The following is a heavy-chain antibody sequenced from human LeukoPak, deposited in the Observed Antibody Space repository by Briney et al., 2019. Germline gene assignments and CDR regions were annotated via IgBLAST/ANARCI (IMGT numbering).Heavy chain of an antibody. CDR3: AREAGSSGYPYYYYYGMDV. CDR2: ISSSGSTI. CDR1: GFTFSSCE. Sequence: HTGGSLRLSCAASGFTFSSCEMNWVRQAPGKGLEWVSYISSSGSTIYYADSVKGRFTISRDNAKNSLYLQMNSLRAEDTAVYYCAREAGSSGYPYYYYYGMDVWGQGTTVTVSS. D-gene: IGHD3-22*01. V-gene: IGHV3-48*03. J-gene: IGHJ6*02.